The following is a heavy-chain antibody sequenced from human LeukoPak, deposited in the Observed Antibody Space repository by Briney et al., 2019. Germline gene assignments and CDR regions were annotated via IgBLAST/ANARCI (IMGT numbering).Heavy chain of an antibody. CDR3: ARRGTSSSLDY. J-gene: IGHJ4*02. V-gene: IGHV4-59*08. D-gene: IGHD2-2*01. CDR2: IYYSGST. Sequence: PSETLSLTCTVSGGSISSYYWSWIRQPPGKGLEWIGYIYYSGSTNYNPSLRSRVTISVDTSKNQFSLKLSSVTAADTAVYYCARRGTSSSLDYWGQGTLVTVSS. CDR1: GGSISSYY.